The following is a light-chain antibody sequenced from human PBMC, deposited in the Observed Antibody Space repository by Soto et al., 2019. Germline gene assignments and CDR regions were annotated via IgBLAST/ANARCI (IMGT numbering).Light chain of an antibody. V-gene: IGLV2-14*01. CDR2: DVR. CDR1: SSDIGAYNY. Sequence: QSVLTQPASVSGSPGQSITISCTGTSSDIGAYNYVSWFQQHPGKAPKLMIYDVRNRPSGVSNRFSGSKSGNTASLIISGLQAEDEADYYCCSYTTSSTYVVGTGTKVPV. CDR3: CSYTTSSTYV. J-gene: IGLJ1*01.